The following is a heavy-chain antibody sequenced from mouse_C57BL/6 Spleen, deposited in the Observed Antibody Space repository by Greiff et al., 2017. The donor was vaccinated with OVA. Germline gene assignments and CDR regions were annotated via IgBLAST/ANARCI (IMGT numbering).Heavy chain of an antibody. D-gene: IGHD1-1*02. Sequence: QVTLKVSGPGILPSSQSLSLTCSFSGFSLSTSGMGLSWISQPSGKGLEWLAHLYWDDDKRYKPSLKSRLTTSKDTSRNQEFLRSASVDTADTATYYCASYGPYAMDYWGQGTSVTVSS. J-gene: IGHJ4*01. CDR3: ASYGPYAMDY. CDR1: GFSLSTSGMG. CDR2: LYWDDDK. V-gene: IGHV8-12*01.